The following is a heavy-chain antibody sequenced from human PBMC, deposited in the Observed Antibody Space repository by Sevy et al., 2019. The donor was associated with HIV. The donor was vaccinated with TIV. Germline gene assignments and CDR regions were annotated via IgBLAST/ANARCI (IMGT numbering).Heavy chain of an antibody. Sequence: GGSLRLSCAASGFTFSDYRMHWVRQAPGKGLEWVAVISYDGRNNKYNADSVKGRFTISRDNSKNTVYLQMNSLRAEDTAVYYCARDERVRGPNWFDPWGQGTLVTVSS. J-gene: IGHJ5*02. V-gene: IGHV3-30*04. CDR2: ISYDGRNNK. CDR1: GFTFSDYR. D-gene: IGHD1-1*01. CDR3: ARDERVRGPNWFDP.